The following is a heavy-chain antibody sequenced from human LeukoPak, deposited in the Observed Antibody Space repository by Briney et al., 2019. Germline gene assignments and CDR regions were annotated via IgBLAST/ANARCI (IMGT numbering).Heavy chain of an antibody. V-gene: IGHV3-11*01. CDR1: GFTFSDYY. J-gene: IGHJ4*02. Sequence: GGSLRLSCAASGFTFSDYYMSWIRQAPGKGLEWVTYISSSGSTIYYADSVKGRFTISRDNAKNSLYLQMNSLIAEDTAVYYFASTADDYFDSSGPEEYWGQGTLVTVSS. D-gene: IGHD3-22*01. CDR3: ASTADDYFDSSGPEEY. CDR2: ISSSGSTI.